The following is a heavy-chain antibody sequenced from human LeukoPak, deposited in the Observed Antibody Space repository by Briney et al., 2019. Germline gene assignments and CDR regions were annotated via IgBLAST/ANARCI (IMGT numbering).Heavy chain of an antibody. CDR1: GFTFNNYW. V-gene: IGHV3-7*03. CDR2: ISQDGSEK. J-gene: IGHJ6*03. D-gene: IGHD2-8*01. Sequence: GGSLRLSCAASGFTFNNYWLTWVRQAPGKGLEWVAKISQDGSEKYYVDSVKGRFTISRDSGKNSLYLQMNSQRAEDTAVYYCANGNRCTSPNCLGYYYFYMDVWGKGTTVTVSS. CDR3: ANGNRCTSPNCLGYYYFYMDV.